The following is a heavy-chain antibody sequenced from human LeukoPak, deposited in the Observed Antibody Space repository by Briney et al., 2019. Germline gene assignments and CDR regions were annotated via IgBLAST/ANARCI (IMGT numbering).Heavy chain of an antibody. CDR3: AKPPIEDRSNWYTYYFDY. CDR1: GFTFSDYS. CDR2: ISATGGGS. D-gene: IGHD6-13*01. Sequence: GGSLRLSCAASGFTFSDYSMTWIRQAPGKGLEWVSNISATGGGSNYADSVKGRFTISRDNAKSALYLQMNSLRAEDTAVYYCAKPPIEDRSNWYTYYFDYWGKGTLVTVST. V-gene: IGHV3-11*01. J-gene: IGHJ4*02.